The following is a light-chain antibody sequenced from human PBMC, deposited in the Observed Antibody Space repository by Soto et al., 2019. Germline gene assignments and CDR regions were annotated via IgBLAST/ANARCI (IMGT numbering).Light chain of an antibody. J-gene: IGKJ1*01. CDR1: QTIIGY. CDR3: QQSYTTPRT. Sequence: DIQMTQSPSSLSASIGYSVTITCRASQTIIGYLNWYQQKPGKAPRLLINAASNLQSGVPSRFRGSGSETDFTLTITSLQPEDFATYYCQQSYTTPRTFGQGTKVDIK. V-gene: IGKV1-39*01. CDR2: AAS.